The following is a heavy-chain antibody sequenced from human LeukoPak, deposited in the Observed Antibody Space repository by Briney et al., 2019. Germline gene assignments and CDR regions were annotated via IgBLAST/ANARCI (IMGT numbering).Heavy chain of an antibody. J-gene: IGHJ4*02. V-gene: IGHV3-30*02. CDR2: IQHDASNK. CDR3: AKAYYDFWSGYLDY. CDR1: GFSFSSYG. Sequence: GGSLRLSCTASGFSFSSYGIHWVRQAPGKGLEWAAFIQHDASNKYYVDSVKGRFTISRDNSKNTLYLQMNSLRAEDTAVYYCAKAYYDFWSGYLDYWGQGTLVTVSS. D-gene: IGHD3-3*01.